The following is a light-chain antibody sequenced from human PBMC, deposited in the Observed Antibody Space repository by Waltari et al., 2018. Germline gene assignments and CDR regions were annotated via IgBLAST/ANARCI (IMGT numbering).Light chain of an antibody. V-gene: IGKV1-5*03. CDR1: QSVRNW. Sequence: DIQMTQSPSTLSASVGDRVTITCRASQSVRNWLAWYLQKPGKAARLLNYQASTLENGVPSRFSVSGAGTEFTLTISGLQPDDFATYYGQQYDNNRTFGQGTKVEIK. J-gene: IGKJ1*01. CDR3: QQYDNNRT. CDR2: QAS.